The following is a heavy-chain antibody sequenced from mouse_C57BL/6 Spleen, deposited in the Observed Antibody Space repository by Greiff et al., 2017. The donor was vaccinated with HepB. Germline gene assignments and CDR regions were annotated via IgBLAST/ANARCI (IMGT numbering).Heavy chain of an antibody. Sequence: QVQLQQPGAELVKPGASVKLSCKASGYTFTSYWMQWVKQRPGQGLEWIGEIDPSDSYTNYNQKFKGKATLTVDTSSSTAYMQLSSLTSEDSAVYYCARELRGGYWGQGTTLTVSS. D-gene: IGHD3-2*02. CDR3: ARELRGGY. CDR1: GYTFTSYW. J-gene: IGHJ2*01. V-gene: IGHV1-50*01. CDR2: IDPSDSYT.